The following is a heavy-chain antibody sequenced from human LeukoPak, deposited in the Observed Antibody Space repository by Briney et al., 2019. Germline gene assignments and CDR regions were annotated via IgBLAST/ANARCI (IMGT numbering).Heavy chain of an antibody. J-gene: IGHJ4*02. Sequence: SETLSLTCAVYGGSFSGYYWSWIRQPPGKGLEWIGEINHSGSTNYNPSLKSRVTISVDTSKNQFSLKLSSVTAADTAVYYCARWGEDSKLDHWGQGTLVTVSS. CDR2: INHSGST. V-gene: IGHV4-34*01. CDR3: ARWGEDSKLDH. CDR1: GGSFSGYY. D-gene: IGHD4-11*01.